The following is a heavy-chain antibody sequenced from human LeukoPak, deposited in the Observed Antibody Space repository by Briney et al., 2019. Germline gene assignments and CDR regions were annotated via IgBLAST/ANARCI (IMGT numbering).Heavy chain of an antibody. CDR1: GFTFDDYA. Sequence: QSGGSLRLSCAASGFTFDDYAMHWVRQAPGKGLEWVSLISGDGGSTYYADSVKGRFTISRDNSKNTLYLQMNSLRAEDTAVYYCAKLLRFGELLSPYYYYYMDVWGKGTTVTVSS. D-gene: IGHD3-10*01. J-gene: IGHJ6*03. CDR2: ISGDGGST. CDR3: AKLLRFGELLSPYYYYYMDV. V-gene: IGHV3-43*02.